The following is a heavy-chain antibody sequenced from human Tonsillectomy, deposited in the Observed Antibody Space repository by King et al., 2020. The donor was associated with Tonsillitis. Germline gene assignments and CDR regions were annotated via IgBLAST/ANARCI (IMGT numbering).Heavy chain of an antibody. J-gene: IGHJ2*01. Sequence: VQLVESGGGLVKPGGSLRLSCAASGFTFSDYYMSWIRQAPGKGLEWVSYISSSSSYTNYADSVKGRFTISRDNAKNSLYLQMNSLRAEDTAVYYCAGEGRRWRVKNWYFDLWGRGTLVTVSS. V-gene: IGHV3-11*06. CDR2: ISSSSSYT. D-gene: IGHD3-3*01. CDR3: AGEGRRWRVKNWYFDL. CDR1: GFTFSDYY.